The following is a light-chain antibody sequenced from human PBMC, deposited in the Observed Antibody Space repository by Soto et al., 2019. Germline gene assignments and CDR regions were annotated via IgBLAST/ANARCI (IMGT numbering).Light chain of an antibody. CDR3: QEYNTWPWT. CDR1: QSVNSD. CDR2: GAS. J-gene: IGKJ1*01. Sequence: VMTQSPATLSVSPGERATPSCRASQSVNSDLAWYQQKLGQAPRVLIFGASTRATGIPARFSGSGSGTAFSLTINSLQSEDGAVYYGQEYNTWPWTFGQGTKVDIK. V-gene: IGKV3-15*01.